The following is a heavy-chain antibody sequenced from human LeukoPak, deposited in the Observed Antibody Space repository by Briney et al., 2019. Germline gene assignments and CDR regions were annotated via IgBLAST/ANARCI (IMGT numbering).Heavy chain of an antibody. J-gene: IGHJ6*02. V-gene: IGHV3-23*01. CDR2: ISGSGGST. CDR3: AKEVRYSSSWSLRGPIYYYGMDV. D-gene: IGHD6-13*01. Sequence: GGSLRLSCAASGFTFSSYAMSWVRQAPGKGLEWVSAISGSGGSTYYADSVKGRFTISRDNSKNTLYLQMNSLRAEDTAVYYCAKEVRYSSSWSLRGPIYYYGMDVWGQGTTVTVSS. CDR1: GFTFSSYA.